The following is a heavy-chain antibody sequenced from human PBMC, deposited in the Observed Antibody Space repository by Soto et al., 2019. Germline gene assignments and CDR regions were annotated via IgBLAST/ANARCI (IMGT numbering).Heavy chain of an antibody. CDR2: IKSKSSGGST. D-gene: IGHD4-17*01. CDR3: AKDLLLSVTPDY. J-gene: IGHJ4*02. V-gene: IGHV3-23*01. Sequence: GGSLRLSCTTAGFTFADAWMNWIRQTPGMGLEWVGRIKSKSSGGSTYYADSVKGRFTISRDNSKNTLYLQMNSLRAEDTAVYYCAKDLLLSVTPDYWGQGTLVTVSS. CDR1: GFTFADAW.